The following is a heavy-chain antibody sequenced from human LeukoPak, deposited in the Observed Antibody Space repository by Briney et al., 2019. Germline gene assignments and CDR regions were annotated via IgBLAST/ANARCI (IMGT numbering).Heavy chain of an antibody. Sequence: GGSLRLSCAASGFTFSSYSMHWVRQAPGKGLEWVAFIRYDGSNKYYADSVKGRFTISRDNSKNTLYLQMNSLRAEDTAVYYCARPSRAVAEYSYYYYMDVWGKGTTVTISS. CDR1: GFTFSSYS. J-gene: IGHJ6*03. V-gene: IGHV3-30*02. CDR3: ARPSRAVAEYSYYYYMDV. D-gene: IGHD6-19*01. CDR2: IRYDGSNK.